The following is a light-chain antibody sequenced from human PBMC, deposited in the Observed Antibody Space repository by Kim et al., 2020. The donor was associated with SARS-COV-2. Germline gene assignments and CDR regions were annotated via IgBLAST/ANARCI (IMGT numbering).Light chain of an antibody. CDR1: QTVTSKY. CDR3: QQYGSSPAR. CDR2: GAS. V-gene: IGKV3-20*01. Sequence: SPGERATLSCRARQTVTSKYLAWYQQKPGQAPRLRIYGASSRATGISDRCSGSGSGTDFTLTISRLEPEDCAVYYCQQYGSSPARFGQGTKVDIK. J-gene: IGKJ1*01.